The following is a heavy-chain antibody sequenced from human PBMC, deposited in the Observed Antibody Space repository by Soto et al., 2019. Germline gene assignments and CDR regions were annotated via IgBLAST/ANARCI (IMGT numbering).Heavy chain of an antibody. CDR2: IKSKTDGGTT. Sequence: EVQLVESGGGLVKPGGSLRLSCAASGFTFSNAWMNWVRQAPGKGLEWVGRIKSKTDGGTTDYAAPVKGRFTISRDDSKNTLYLQINSLKTEDTAVYYCTTDRWFDNPPLDYWGQGTLVTVSS. CDR3: TTDRWFDNPPLDY. CDR1: GFTFSNAW. V-gene: IGHV3-15*07. J-gene: IGHJ4*02. D-gene: IGHD2-15*01.